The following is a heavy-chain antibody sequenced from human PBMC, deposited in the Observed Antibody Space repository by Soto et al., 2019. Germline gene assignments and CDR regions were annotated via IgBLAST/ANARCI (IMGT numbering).Heavy chain of an antibody. CDR1: GYSFPTYW. J-gene: IGHJ6*02. CDR2: IYPGDSDT. Sequence: GESLKISCKGSGYSFPTYWIGWVRQTPGKGLEWMGIIYPGDSDTRYSPSFQGQVTISADKSSTTAYLQWSTLKTSDSAIYYCARLEGDPHYYYGTRVWGQGTTVTVSS. CDR3: ARLEGDPHYYYGTRV. D-gene: IGHD3-10*01. V-gene: IGHV5-51*01.